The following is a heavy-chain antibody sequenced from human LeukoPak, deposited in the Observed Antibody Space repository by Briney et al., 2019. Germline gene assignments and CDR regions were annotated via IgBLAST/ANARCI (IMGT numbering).Heavy chain of an antibody. Sequence: GGSLRLSCAASGFTVSSNYMSWVRQAPGKGLEWVSVIYSGGSTYYADSVKGRFTISRDNSKNTLNLQMNSLRAEDTAVYYCARAGYCSSTSCPTNYFDYWGQGTLVTVSS. J-gene: IGHJ4*02. CDR3: ARAGYCSSTSCPTNYFDY. CDR1: GFTVSSNY. V-gene: IGHV3-66*02. D-gene: IGHD2-2*01. CDR2: IYSGGST.